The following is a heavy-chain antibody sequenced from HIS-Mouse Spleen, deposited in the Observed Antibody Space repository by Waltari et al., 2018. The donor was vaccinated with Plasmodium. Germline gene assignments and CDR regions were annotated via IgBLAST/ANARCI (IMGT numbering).Heavy chain of an antibody. D-gene: IGHD7-27*01. V-gene: IGHV3-30*04. J-gene: IGHJ4*02. CDR3: ARGFIRDWGFDY. CDR1: GFTFSSYA. Sequence: QVQLVESGGGVVQPGRSLRLSCAASGFTFSSYAMHWVRQAPGKGLEWVAVISYDGSNKYYADSVKVRFTISRDNSKNTLYLQMNSLRAEDTAVYYCARGFIRDWGFDYWGQGTLVTVSS. CDR2: ISYDGSNK.